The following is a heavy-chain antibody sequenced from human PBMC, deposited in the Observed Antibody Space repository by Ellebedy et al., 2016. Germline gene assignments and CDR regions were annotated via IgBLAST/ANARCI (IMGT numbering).Heavy chain of an antibody. Sequence: SETLSLTCAVYGGSFSGYYWSWIRQPPGKGPEWIGDINHSGNTKYNPSLKSRVTISVETSKNQFSLKLSSVTAADTAVYYCARGSLAVAAKPFQHWGQGTLVTVSS. D-gene: IGHD6-19*01. CDR2: INHSGNT. V-gene: IGHV4-34*01. CDR1: GGSFSGYY. CDR3: ARGSLAVAAKPFQH. J-gene: IGHJ1*01.